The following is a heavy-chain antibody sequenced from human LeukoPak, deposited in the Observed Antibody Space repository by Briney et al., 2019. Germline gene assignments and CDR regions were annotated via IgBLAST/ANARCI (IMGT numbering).Heavy chain of an antibody. CDR1: GGTFISYA. V-gene: IGHV1-69*06. CDR3: ARDLEGSGSSDDAFDI. Sequence: ASVKVSCKASGGTFISYAISWVRQAPGQGLEWMGGIIPIFGTANYAQKFQGRVTITADKSTSTAYMELSSLRSEDTAVYYCARDLEGSGSSDDAFDIWDQGTMVTVSS. CDR2: IIPIFGTA. J-gene: IGHJ3*02. D-gene: IGHD3-10*01.